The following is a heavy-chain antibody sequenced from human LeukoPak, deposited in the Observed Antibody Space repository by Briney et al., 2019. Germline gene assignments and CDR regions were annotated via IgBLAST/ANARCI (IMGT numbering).Heavy chain of an antibody. Sequence: SETLSLTCAVYGGSFSGYYWSWIRQPPGKGLEWIGYIYYSGSTNYNPSLKSRVTISVDTSKNQFSLKLSSVTAADTAVYYCARDSVAATHNWFDPWGQGTLVTVSS. D-gene: IGHD2-15*01. CDR2: IYYSGST. CDR3: ARDSVAATHNWFDP. J-gene: IGHJ5*02. V-gene: IGHV4-59*01. CDR1: GGSFSGYY.